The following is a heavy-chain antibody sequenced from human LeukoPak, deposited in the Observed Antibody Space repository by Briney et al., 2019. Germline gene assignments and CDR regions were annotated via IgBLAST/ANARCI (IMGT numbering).Heavy chain of an antibody. Sequence: SETLSLTCTVSGGSISSGDYYWSWIRQPPGKGLEWIGYIYYSGSTYYNPSLKSRVTISVDASRSKFSLRLTSLTPADTAVYFCARVDRVNWFDPWGQGTLVTVSS. CDR3: ARVDRVNWFDP. CDR2: IYYSGST. J-gene: IGHJ5*02. CDR1: GGSISSGDYY. V-gene: IGHV4-30-4*02.